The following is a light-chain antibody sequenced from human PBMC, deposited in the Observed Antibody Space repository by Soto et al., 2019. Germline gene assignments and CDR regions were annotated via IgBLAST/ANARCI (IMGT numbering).Light chain of an antibody. J-gene: IGKJ1*01. CDR2: AAS. CDR3: QQRYSTPLT. Sequence: DIQMTQSPSSLSASVGDRVTITCRASQSISSYLNWYQQKPGKAPKLLIYAASILQSGVPSRFSGRESQTHVTLTISSLQPEDYATVFFQQRYSTPLTFGKGTKVEIK. V-gene: IGKV1-39*01. CDR1: QSISSY.